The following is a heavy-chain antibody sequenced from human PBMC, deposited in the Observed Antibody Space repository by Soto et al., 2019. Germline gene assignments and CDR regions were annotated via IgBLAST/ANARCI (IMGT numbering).Heavy chain of an antibody. CDR1: GYAFTGYY. CDR3: ARDSSSWYNGDMDV. D-gene: IGHD3-22*01. J-gene: IGHJ6*02. Sequence: QVQLVQSGAEVKKPGAAVEVSCKASGYAFTGYYIHWVRQAPGQGLEWMGWINANSGGTNYAQKFEESVTMTSDTSITTAYMELQRLKSDDTAVYYCARDSSSWYNGDMDVWGQGTTVTVSS. CDR2: INANSGGT. V-gene: IGHV1-2*02.